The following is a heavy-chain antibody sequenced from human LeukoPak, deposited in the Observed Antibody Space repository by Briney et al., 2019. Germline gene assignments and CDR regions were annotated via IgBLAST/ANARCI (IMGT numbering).Heavy chain of an antibody. J-gene: IGHJ3*02. Sequence: SQTLSLTCAVSGGSISSGGYSWSWIRQPPGKGLEWIGYIYHSGSTYYNPSLKSRVTISVDTSKNQFSLKLSSVTAADTAVYYCARHSWPDSSGYYWVLSNAFDIWGQGTMVTVSS. D-gene: IGHD3-22*01. CDR3: ARHSWPDSSGYYWVLSNAFDI. V-gene: IGHV4-30-2*03. CDR1: GGSISSGGYS. CDR2: IYHSGST.